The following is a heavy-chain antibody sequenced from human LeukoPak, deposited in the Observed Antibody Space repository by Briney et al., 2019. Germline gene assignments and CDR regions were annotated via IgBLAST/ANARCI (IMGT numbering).Heavy chain of an antibody. CDR3: ARAGGYRGRISCPYYFDY. CDR2: MNPNSGNT. J-gene: IGHJ4*02. CDR1: GYTFTSYG. Sequence: GASVKVSCKASGYTFTSYGISWVRQATGQGLEWMGWMNPNSGNTGYAQKFQGRVTMTRNTSISTAYMELSSLRSEDTAVYYCARAGGYRGRISCPYYFDYWGQGSLVAVSS. V-gene: IGHV1-8*02. D-gene: IGHD2-15*01.